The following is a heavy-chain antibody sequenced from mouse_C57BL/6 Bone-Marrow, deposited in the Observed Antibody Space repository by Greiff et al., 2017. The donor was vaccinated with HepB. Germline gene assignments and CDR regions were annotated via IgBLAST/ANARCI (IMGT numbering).Heavy chain of an antibody. D-gene: IGHD2-1*01. CDR3: ASGNYDWYFDV. Sequence: EVQVVESGGDLVKPGGSLKLSCAASGFTFSSYGMSWVRQTPDKRLEWVATISSGGSYTYYPDSVKGRFTISRDNAKNTLYLQMSSLKSEDTAMYYCASGNYDWYFDVWGTGTTVTVSS. J-gene: IGHJ1*03. CDR1: GFTFSSYG. V-gene: IGHV5-6*01. CDR2: ISSGGSYT.